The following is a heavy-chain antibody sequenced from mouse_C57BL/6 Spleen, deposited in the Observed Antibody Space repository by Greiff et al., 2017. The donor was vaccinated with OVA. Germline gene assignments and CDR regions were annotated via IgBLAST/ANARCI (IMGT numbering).Heavy chain of an antibody. Sequence: EVLLVESGGGLVKPGGSLKLSCAASGFTFSSYAMSWVRQTPEKRLEWVATISDGGSYTYYPDNVKGRFTISRDNAKNNLYLQMSHLKSEDTAMYYCARVTGFFDYWGQGTTLTVSS. CDR3: ARVTGFFDY. CDR2: ISDGGSYT. J-gene: IGHJ2*01. CDR1: GFTFSSYA. V-gene: IGHV5-4*01. D-gene: IGHD4-1*01.